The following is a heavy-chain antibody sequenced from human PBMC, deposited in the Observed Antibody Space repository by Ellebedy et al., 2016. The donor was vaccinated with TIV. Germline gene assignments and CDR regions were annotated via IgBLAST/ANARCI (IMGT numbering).Heavy chain of an antibody. V-gene: IGHV3-21*01. J-gene: IGHJ4*02. CDR2: ISSGSSYI. CDR1: EFSFSTYT. Sequence: GESLKISCAESEFSFSTYTMNWVRQAPGKGLEWVSSISSGSSYIYYADSVKGRFTISRDNARNSLYLQMNSLRTEDTAVYYCARAWASGTYSYTYWGQGTLVTVSS. D-gene: IGHD3-16*02. CDR3: ARAWASGTYSYTY.